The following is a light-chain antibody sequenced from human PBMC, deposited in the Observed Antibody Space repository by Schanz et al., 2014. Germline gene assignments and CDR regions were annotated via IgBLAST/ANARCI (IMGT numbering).Light chain of an antibody. Sequence: QSVLAQPPSASGTPGQRVTISCSGSSSNIGSNPGNWYQQLPGTAPKLLIYSNNQRPSGVPDRFSGSKSDTSVSLAITGLQADDEAKYYCATWDSSLSALVFGGGTKLTVL. CDR1: SSNIGSNP. CDR2: SNN. CDR3: ATWDSSLSALV. J-gene: IGLJ2*01. V-gene: IGLV1-44*01.